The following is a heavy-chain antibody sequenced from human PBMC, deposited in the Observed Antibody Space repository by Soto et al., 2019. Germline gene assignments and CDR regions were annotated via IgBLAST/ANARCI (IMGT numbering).Heavy chain of an antibody. CDR1: GFTFSSYW. J-gene: IGHJ4*02. CDR2: VNQDGGEK. D-gene: IGHD3-3*01. V-gene: IGHV3-7*03. CDR3: AKGTEYGVVLMSTFDY. Sequence: GGSLRLSCAASGFTFSSYWMSWVGQAPGKGLEWDANVNQDGGEKFYVGSVKGRFTISRDNARNSLYLQMNNLRVEDTALYFCAKGTEYGVVLMSTFDYWGQGSLVTVSS.